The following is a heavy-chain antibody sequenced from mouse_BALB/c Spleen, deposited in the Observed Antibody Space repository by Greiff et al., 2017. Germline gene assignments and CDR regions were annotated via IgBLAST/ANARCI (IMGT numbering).Heavy chain of an antibody. V-gene: IGHV3-2*02. CDR3: AVDSSGYGFAY. D-gene: IGHD3-2*01. J-gene: IGHJ3*01. CDR2: ISYSGST. Sequence: EVQLQESGPGLVKPSQSLSLTCTVTGYSITSDYAWNWIRQFPGNKLEWMGYISYSGSTSYNPSLKSRISITRDTSKNQFFLQLNSVTTEDTATYYCAVDSSGYGFAYWGQGTLVTVSA. CDR1: GYSITSDYA.